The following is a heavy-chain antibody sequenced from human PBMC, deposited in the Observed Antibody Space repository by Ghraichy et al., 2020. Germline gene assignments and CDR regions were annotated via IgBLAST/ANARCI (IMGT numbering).Heavy chain of an antibody. V-gene: IGHV4-39*01. J-gene: IGHJ5*02. Sequence: ETLSLTCTVSGGSISSSSYYWGWIRQPPGKGLEWIGSIYYSGSTYYNPSLKSRVTISVDTSKNQFSLKLSSVTAADTAVYYCARPYSYGADNWFDPWGQGTLVTVSS. D-gene: IGHD5-18*01. CDR1: GGSISSSSYY. CDR2: IYYSGST. CDR3: ARPYSYGADNWFDP.